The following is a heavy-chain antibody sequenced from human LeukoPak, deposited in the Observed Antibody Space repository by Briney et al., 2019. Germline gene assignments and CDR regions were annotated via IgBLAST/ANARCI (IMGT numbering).Heavy chain of an antibody. Sequence: PSETLSLTCAVYGGSFSGYFWTWIRQPPGKGLEWIGEINHSGSTNYNPSLKSRVTISVDTSKKQFSLKLTSVTAADTAVYYCARGPYDILTGYSRWFDPWGQGTLVTVSS. V-gene: IGHV4-34*01. CDR2: INHSGST. D-gene: IGHD3-9*01. CDR1: GGSFSGYF. J-gene: IGHJ5*02. CDR3: ARGPYDILTGYSRWFDP.